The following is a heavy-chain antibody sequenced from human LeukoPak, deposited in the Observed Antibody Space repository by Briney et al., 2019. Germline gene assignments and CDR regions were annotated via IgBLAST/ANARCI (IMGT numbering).Heavy chain of an antibody. CDR1: AYTFTGYY. CDR3: ARGHSQYSSGWYGGGVY. J-gene: IGHJ4*02. CDR2: INPNSGGT. V-gene: IGHV1-2*02. D-gene: IGHD6-19*01. Sequence: ASVKVSCKASAYTFTGYYMHWVRQAPGHGLEWMGWINPNSGGTNYAQKFQGRVTMTRDTSISTAYMELSRLRSDDTAVYYCARGHSQYSSGWYGGGVYWGQGTLVTVSS.